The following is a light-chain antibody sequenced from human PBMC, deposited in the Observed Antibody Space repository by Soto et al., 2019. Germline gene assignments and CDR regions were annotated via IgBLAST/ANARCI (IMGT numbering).Light chain of an antibody. CDR1: SSDLAIYNY. CDR2: QVT. Sequence: QSVLTQPASVSGTPGQSITISCTGTSSDLAIYNYVSWYQQQPGKAPKLMIYQVTNRPSGVSNRFSGSRSGNTASLTISGLQAEDQPDYHRSSYTDSSNYVFGTGTKVTVL. J-gene: IGLJ1*01. V-gene: IGLV2-14*01. CDR3: SSYTDSSNYV.